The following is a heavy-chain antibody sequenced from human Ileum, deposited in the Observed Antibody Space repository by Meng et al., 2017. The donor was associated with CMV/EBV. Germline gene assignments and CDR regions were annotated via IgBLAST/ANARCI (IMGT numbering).Heavy chain of an antibody. CDR1: GGSFSVYS. CDR2: INDDGDT. J-gene: IGHJ4*02. D-gene: IGHD6-13*01. Sequence: VQLQQWGAGLLKLSETLSLTCVVYGGSFSVYSWTWIRQHPGKGLQWIGEINDDGDTHYDPSLNSRVTISVDTSKKQFSLRLTSVTAADTAMYYCARGDIAASLEFWDQGTLVTVSS. CDR3: ARGDIAASLEF. V-gene: IGHV4-34*01.